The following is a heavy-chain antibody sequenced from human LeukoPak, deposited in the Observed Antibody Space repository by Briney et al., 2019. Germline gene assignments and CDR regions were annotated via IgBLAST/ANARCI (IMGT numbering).Heavy chain of an antibody. Sequence: PGGSLRLSCAASGFTFSSYAMHWVRQAPGKGLEYVSAISSNGGSTYYANSVKGRFTISRDNAKNSLYLQMNSLRAEDTAVYYCARGLDARYSSLAFWGQGTLVTVSS. V-gene: IGHV3-64*01. CDR3: ARGLDARYSSLAF. J-gene: IGHJ4*02. D-gene: IGHD6-13*01. CDR2: ISSNGGST. CDR1: GFTFSSYA.